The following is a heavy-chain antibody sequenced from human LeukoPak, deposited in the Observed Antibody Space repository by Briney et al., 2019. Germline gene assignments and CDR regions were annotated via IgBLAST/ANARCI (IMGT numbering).Heavy chain of an antibody. J-gene: IGHJ4*02. V-gene: IGHV3-23*01. Sequence: PGGSLRLSCAASGFTFSSYGMSWVRQAPGKGLEWVSAISGSGGSTYYADSVKGRFTISRDNSKNTLYLQMNSLRAEDTAVYYCAKAPTYYYGWGSYSVLDYWGQGTLVTVSS. CDR2: ISGSGGST. CDR3: AKAPTYYYGWGSYSVLDY. CDR1: GFTFSSYG. D-gene: IGHD3-10*01.